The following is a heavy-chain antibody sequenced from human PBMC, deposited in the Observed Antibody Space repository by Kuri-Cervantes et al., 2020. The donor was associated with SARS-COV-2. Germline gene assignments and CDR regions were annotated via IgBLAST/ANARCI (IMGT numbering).Heavy chain of an antibody. V-gene: IGHV3-11*03. CDR2: ISSSSSYT. Sequence: GGSLRLSCAASGFTFSDYYMSWIRRAPGKGLEWVSYISSSSSYTNYADSVKGRFTISRDNAKNSLYMQMNSLRAEDTAVYYCARHPYYDFWSGYTGYNWFDPWGQGTLVTVSS. CDR1: GFTFSDYY. J-gene: IGHJ5*02. D-gene: IGHD3-3*01. CDR3: ARHPYYDFWSGYTGYNWFDP.